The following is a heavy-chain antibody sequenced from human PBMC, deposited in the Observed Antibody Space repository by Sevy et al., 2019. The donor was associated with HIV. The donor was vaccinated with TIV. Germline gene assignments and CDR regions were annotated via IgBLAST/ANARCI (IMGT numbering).Heavy chain of an antibody. CDR1: GGSVSSSSYY. V-gene: IGHV4-39*02. J-gene: IGHJ4*02. CDR3: AREGPRIAQFDY. CDR2: IYYSGST. D-gene: IGHD6-13*01. Sequence: SETLSLTCTVSGGSVSSSSYYWGWIRQPPGKGLDWIGSIYYSGSTYYNPSLKSRVTISVDTSKNQFSLKVRFVTAADTAVYYCAREGPRIAQFDYWGQGALVTVSS.